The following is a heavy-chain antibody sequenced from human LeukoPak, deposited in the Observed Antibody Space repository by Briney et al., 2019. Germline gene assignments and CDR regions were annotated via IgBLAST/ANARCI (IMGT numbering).Heavy chain of an antibody. CDR3: ARDHRGIYSPFDY. V-gene: IGHV3-7*01. D-gene: IGHD2-21*01. J-gene: IGHJ4*02. CDR2: IKQDGSEK. CDR1: GFTFSNAW. Sequence: GGSLRLSCAASGFTFSNAWMSWVRQAPGKGLEWVANIKQDGSEKYYVDSVKGRFIISRDNAKNSLYLQMNSLRAEDTAVYYCARDHRGIYSPFDYWGQGTLVTVSS.